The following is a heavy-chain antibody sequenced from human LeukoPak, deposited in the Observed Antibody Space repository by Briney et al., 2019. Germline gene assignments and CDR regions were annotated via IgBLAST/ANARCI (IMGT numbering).Heavy chain of an antibody. J-gene: IGHJ4*02. D-gene: IGHD6-19*01. Sequence: PGGSLRLSCAASGFTFSSYAMSWVRQAPGKGLEWVSAISGSGGSTYYADSVKGRITISRDNSKNTLYLQMNSLRAEDTAVYYCAKAIAVAGTPFDYWGQGTLVTVSS. CDR1: GFTFSSYA. CDR3: AKAIAVAGTPFDY. CDR2: ISGSGGST. V-gene: IGHV3-23*01.